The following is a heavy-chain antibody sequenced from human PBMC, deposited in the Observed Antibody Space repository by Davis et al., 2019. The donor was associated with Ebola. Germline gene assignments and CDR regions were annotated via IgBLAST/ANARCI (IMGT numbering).Heavy chain of an antibody. CDR1: GFTFSTYT. J-gene: IGHJ4*02. D-gene: IGHD1-14*01. V-gene: IGHV3-23*01. Sequence: GESLKISCAASGFTFSTYTMNWVRQAPGKGLEWVSGIFPDGTTFHADSVKGRFTISRDNSKNTLYLQMNSLRAEDTAVFYCAKDRVPDGRWTIDYWGQGALVTVSS. CDR2: IFPDGTT. CDR3: AKDRVPDGRWTIDY.